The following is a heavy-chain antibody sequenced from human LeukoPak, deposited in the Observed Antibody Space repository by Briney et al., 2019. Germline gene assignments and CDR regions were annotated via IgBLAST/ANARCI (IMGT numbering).Heavy chain of an antibody. V-gene: IGHV4-34*01. D-gene: IGHD3-22*01. Sequence: PSETLSLTCAVYGGSFSGYYWSWIRQPPGKGLEWIGEINHSGSTNYNPSLKSRVTISVDTSKNQFSLKLSSVTAADTAVYYCARGMNYYDSSGYYSHFDYWGQGTLVTVSS. CDR3: ARGMNYYDSSGYYSHFDY. J-gene: IGHJ4*02. CDR2: INHSGST. CDR1: GGSFSGYY.